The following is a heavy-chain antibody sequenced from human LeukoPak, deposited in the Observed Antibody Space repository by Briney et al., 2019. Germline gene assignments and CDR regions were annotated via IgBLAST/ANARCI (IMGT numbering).Heavy chain of an antibody. D-gene: IGHD2-21*01. CDR1: GFIFTGYY. V-gene: IGHV1-2*02. J-gene: IGHJ4*02. CDR3: ARVGGGDDFDY. Sequence: ASVKVSCKTSGFIFTGYYIHWVRQAAGQRPEWMGWINPSSGGTDYAQKFQGRVTMTRDTSISTAYMELSRLRSDDTAVYYCARVGGGDDFDYWGQGTLVTVSS. CDR2: INPSSGGT.